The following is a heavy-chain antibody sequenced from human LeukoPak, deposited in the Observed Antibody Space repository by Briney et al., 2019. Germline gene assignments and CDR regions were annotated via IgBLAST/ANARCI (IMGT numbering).Heavy chain of an antibody. CDR3: ASDTMVRGVTA. V-gene: IGHV1-69*04. CDR2: IIPIFGIA. D-gene: IGHD3-10*01. J-gene: IGHJ4*02. Sequence: ASVKVSCKASGGTFSSYAISWVRQAPGQGLEWMGRIIPIFGIANYAQKFQGRVTITADKSTSTAYMELSSLRSEDTAVYYCASDTMVRGVTAWGQGTLVTVSS. CDR1: GGTFSSYA.